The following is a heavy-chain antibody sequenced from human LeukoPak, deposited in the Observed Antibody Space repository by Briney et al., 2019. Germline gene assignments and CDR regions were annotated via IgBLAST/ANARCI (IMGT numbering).Heavy chain of an antibody. CDR1: GFTFSSYA. J-gene: IGHJ4*02. CDR2: ISYDGSNK. D-gene: IGHD3-10*01. Sequence: GGSLRLSCAASGFTFSSYAMHWVRQAPGKGLEWVAVISYDGSNKYYADSVKGRFTISRDNSKNTLYLQMNSLRAEDTAVYYCARDHGVNGFGEAGDYWGQGTLVTVSS. CDR3: ARDHGVNGFGEAGDY. V-gene: IGHV3-30*04.